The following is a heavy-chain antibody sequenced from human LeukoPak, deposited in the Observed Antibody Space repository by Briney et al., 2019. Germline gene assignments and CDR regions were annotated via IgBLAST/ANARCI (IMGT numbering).Heavy chain of an antibody. V-gene: IGHV3-66*01. CDR2: IYSGGST. D-gene: IGHD1/OR15-1a*01. Sequence: GGSLRLSCAASEFSVGSNYMTWVRQAPGKGLEWVSLIYSGGSTYYADSVKGRFTISRDNSKNTLYLQMNSLRAEDTAVYYCARVGYNWNRRFDYWGQGTLVIVSS. CDR3: ARVGYNWNRRFDY. CDR1: EFSVGSNY. J-gene: IGHJ4*02.